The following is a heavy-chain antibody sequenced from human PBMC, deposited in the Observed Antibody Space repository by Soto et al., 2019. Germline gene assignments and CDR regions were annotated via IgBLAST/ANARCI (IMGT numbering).Heavy chain of an antibody. CDR2: IYHSGST. CDR3: ARAASGYAPSYYFDY. D-gene: IGHD5-12*01. V-gene: IGHV4-30-2*01. CDR1: GGSISSGGYS. J-gene: IGHJ4*02. Sequence: QLQLQESGSGLVKPSQTLSLTCAVSGGSISSGGYSWSWIRQPPGKGLEWIGYIYHSGSTYYNPSLKSRVTISVDRSKNQFYLKLSSVTAADTAVYYCARAASGYAPSYYFDYWGQGTLVTVSS.